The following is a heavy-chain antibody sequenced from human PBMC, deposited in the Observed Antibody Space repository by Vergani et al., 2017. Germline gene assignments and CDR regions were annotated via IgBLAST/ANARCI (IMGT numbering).Heavy chain of an antibody. Sequence: VQLVQSGGGVVQPGGSLRLSCVASGFTFNHYAMNWVRQAPGKGLEWVSGISGSGGSTYYAGSVKGRFTISRDSSKNTLYLKMNSLSAGDTAVYYCAKANPRNSGYDYLYYYHAMDVWGQGTTVTVSS. J-gene: IGHJ6*02. V-gene: IGHV3-23*04. CDR1: GFTFNHYA. CDR2: ISGSGGST. D-gene: IGHD5-12*01. CDR3: AKANPRNSGYDYLYYYHAMDV.